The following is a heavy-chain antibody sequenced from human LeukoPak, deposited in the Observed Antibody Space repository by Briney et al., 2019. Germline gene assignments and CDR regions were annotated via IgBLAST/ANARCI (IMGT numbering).Heavy chain of an antibody. CDR3: ARDGSSSWYYMDV. V-gene: IGHV4-34*01. J-gene: IGHJ6*03. CDR2: INHSGST. D-gene: IGHD6-13*01. CDR1: GGSFSGYY. Sequence: SETLSLTCAVYGGSFSGYYWSWIRQPPGKGLEWIGEINHSGSTNYNPSLRSRVTISVDTSKNQFSLKLSSVTAADTAVYYCARDGSSSWYYMDVWGKGTTVTVSS.